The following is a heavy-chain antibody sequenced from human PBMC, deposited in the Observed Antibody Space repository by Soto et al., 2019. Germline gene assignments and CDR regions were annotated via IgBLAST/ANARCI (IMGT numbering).Heavy chain of an antibody. CDR1: GGSFSGYY. V-gene: IGHV4-34*01. D-gene: IGHD6-13*01. CDR2: INHSGST. CDR3: ARVDSSTTGYYYYYYGMDV. Sequence: ETLSLTCAVYGGSFSGYYWSWIRQPPGKGLEWIGEINHSGSTNYNPSLKSRVTISVDTSKNQFSLKLSSVTAADTAVYYCARVDSSTTGYYYYYYGMDVWGQGTTVTV. J-gene: IGHJ6*02.